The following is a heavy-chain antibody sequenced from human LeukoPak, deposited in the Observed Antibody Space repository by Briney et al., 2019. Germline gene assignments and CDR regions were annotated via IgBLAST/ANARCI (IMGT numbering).Heavy chain of an antibody. V-gene: IGHV3-30*02. D-gene: IGHD2-2*01. Sequence: PGGSLRLSCAASGLIFSDYAMHWVRQAPGKGLEWVTFIRYDGTNKYYADSVKGRFTISRDNSKTTLYLQMDSLRTEDTAVYSCTQARYCSSPSCSFGPTWFAPWGQGTLVTVSS. CDR1: GLIFSDYA. J-gene: IGHJ5*02. CDR2: IRYDGTNK. CDR3: TQARYCSSPSCSFGPTWFAP.